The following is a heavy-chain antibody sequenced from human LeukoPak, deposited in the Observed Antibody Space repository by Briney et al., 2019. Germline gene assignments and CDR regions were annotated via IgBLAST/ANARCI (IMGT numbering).Heavy chain of an antibody. Sequence: GASVKVSCKASGYTFTSYDINWVRQATGQGLEWMGWMNPNSGNTGYAQKFQGRVTMTRNTSISTAYMELSSLRSEDTAVYYCARVGSSWDTPVGDRFYYYYGMDVWGQGTTVTVSS. V-gene: IGHV1-8*01. D-gene: IGHD6-13*01. J-gene: IGHJ6*02. CDR2: MNPNSGNT. CDR3: ARVGSSWDTPVGDRFYYYYGMDV. CDR1: GYTFTSYD.